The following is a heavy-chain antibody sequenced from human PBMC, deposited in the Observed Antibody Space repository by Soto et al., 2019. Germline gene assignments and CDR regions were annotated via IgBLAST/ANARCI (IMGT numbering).Heavy chain of an antibody. Sequence: EASVKVSCKASGYTFSSYSISWVRQATGQRLEWMGWMNPNSGNTGYSQKFQGRVTMTRDTSASTAYMELSSLRSEDTAVYYCARSAPPIDYWGQGTLVTVS. J-gene: IGHJ4*02. CDR2: MNPNSGNT. V-gene: IGHV1-8*02. CDR3: ARSAPPIDY. CDR1: GYTFSSYS.